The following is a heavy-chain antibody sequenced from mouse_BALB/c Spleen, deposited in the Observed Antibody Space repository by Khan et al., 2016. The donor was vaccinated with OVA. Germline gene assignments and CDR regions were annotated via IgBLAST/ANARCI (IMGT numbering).Heavy chain of an antibody. Sequence: EVQLQQSGPDLVKPGASVKISCKASGYSFTAYYMNWVKLSHGKSLECIGRINPNTDNTNYNQKFKGKAILTVDTSSSPAYMELRSLTSEDSAVFFCERGCDFFDYWGQGTLVTVSA. J-gene: IGHJ3*01. CDR1: GYSFTAYY. CDR2: INPNTDNT. V-gene: IGHV1-26*01. CDR3: ERGCDFFDY.